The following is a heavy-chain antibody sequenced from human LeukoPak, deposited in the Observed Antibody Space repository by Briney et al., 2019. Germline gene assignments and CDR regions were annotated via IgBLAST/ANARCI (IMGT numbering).Heavy chain of an antibody. CDR2: IYSGGST. CDR1: EFSVGSNY. V-gene: IGHV3-66*01. J-gene: IGHJ4*02. Sequence: GGSLRLSCAASEFSVGSNYMTWVRQAPGKGLEWVSLIYSGGSTYYADSVKGRFTISRDNSKNTLYLQMNSLRAEDTAVYYCAKDKKSRDAYDPIDYWGQGTLVTVSS. D-gene: IGHD5-24*01. CDR3: AKDKKSRDAYDPIDY.